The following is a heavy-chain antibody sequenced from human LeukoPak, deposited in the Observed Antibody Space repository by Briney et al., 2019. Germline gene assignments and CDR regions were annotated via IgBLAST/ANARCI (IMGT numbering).Heavy chain of an antibody. CDR1: GGSISSSSYY. J-gene: IGHJ1*01. D-gene: IGHD6-13*01. CDR3: ASPLVLSSSWYLSFQH. Sequence: SETLSLTCTVSGGSISSSSYYWGWIRQPPGKGLEWIGSINYSGSIYYNPSLKSRATISVDTSKNQFSLKLTSVTAADTAVYYCASPLVLSSSWYLSFQHWGQGTLVTVSS. CDR2: INYSGSI. V-gene: IGHV4-39*07.